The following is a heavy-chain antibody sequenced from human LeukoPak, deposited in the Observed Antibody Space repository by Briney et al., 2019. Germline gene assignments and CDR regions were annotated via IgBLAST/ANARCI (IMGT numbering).Heavy chain of an antibody. CDR2: ISSSGSTT. Sequence: GGSLRLSCAASGFTFSDYDMSWIRQAPGKGLEWVSYISSSGSTTYYADSVKGRLTISRDNAKNSLHLQMNSLRAEDTAVYYCARGTDYGDYVDYWGQGTLVTVSS. V-gene: IGHV3-11*01. J-gene: IGHJ4*02. CDR3: ARGTDYGDYVDY. D-gene: IGHD4-17*01. CDR1: GFTFSDYD.